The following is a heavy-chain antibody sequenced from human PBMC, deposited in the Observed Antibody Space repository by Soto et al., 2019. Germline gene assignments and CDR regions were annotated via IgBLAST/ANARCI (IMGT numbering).Heavy chain of an antibody. D-gene: IGHD2-8*01. V-gene: IGHV1-46*01. Sequence: QVQLVQSGAEVKKPGASVKVSCKASGYTFTDYYIHWVRQAPGQGLEWMGMINPSGGSTGYAQKVRGRVTMTRDTSTGTVYMELSSLRSEDTAVYYCARPPFPGCINAVCYPFAYWGQGTLVTVSS. CDR1: GYTFTDYY. CDR3: ARPPFPGCINAVCYPFAY. CDR2: INPSGGST. J-gene: IGHJ4*02.